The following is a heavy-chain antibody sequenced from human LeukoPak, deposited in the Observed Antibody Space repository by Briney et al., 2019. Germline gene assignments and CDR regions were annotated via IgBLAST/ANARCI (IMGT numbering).Heavy chain of an antibody. D-gene: IGHD3-3*01. CDR1: GGSISSYY. V-gene: IGHV4-59*08. J-gene: IGHJ5*02. CDR2: IYYSGST. Sequence: SETLSLTCTVSGGSISSYYWSWIRQPPGKGLEWIGYIYYSGSTNYNPSLKSRVTISVDTSKNQFSLKLSSVTAADTAVYNCARLTTRESRYYDFWSGYNNWFDPWGQGTLVTASS. CDR3: ARLTTRESRYYDFWSGYNNWFDP.